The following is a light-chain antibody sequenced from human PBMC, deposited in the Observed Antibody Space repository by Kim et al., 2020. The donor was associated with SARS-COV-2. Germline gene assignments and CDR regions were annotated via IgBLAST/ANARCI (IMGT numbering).Light chain of an antibody. CDR3: QQYNYLWT. CDR2: DAS. V-gene: IGKV3-15*01. Sequence: SVSPGERATLSCRASQSITTNLAWYQQRPGQAPRLLIYDASTRATAVPSRFSGSGSGTEFTLTISSLQSEDFAVYYCQQYNYLWTFGQGTKVDIK. J-gene: IGKJ1*01. CDR1: QSITTN.